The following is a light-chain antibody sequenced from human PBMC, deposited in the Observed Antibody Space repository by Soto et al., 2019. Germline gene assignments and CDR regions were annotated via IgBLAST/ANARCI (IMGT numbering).Light chain of an antibody. CDR2: WAS. Sequence: DIVMTQSPDSLPVSQGERATINCKSSQSVLYSSNNKYYLAWYQQKPGQPPKLLIYWASTRESGVPDRFSGSGSGTDFTLTISSLQAEDVAVYYCQQYYAFPLTFGGGTKVEIK. J-gene: IGKJ4*01. CDR1: QSVLYSSNNKYY. CDR3: QQYYAFPLT. V-gene: IGKV4-1*01.